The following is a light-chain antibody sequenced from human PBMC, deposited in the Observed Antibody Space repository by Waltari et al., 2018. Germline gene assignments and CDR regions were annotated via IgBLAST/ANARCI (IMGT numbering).Light chain of an antibody. CDR1: QSISSW. CDR2: KAS. V-gene: IGKV1-5*03. J-gene: IGKJ1*01. Sequence: DIQMTPSPSTLSQSVGDSVCLTCRASQSISSWLAWYQQKPGKAPKLLIYKASSLETGVPSRFSGSGSGTEFTLTISSLQPDDFATYYCQQYNSYPWTFGQGTKVEIK. CDR3: QQYNSYPWT.